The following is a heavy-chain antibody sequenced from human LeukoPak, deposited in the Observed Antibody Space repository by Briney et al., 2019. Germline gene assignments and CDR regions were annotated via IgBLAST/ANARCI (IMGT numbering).Heavy chain of an antibody. CDR2: ISSSGSTI. Sequence: GGSLRLSCAASGFTFSSYEMNWVRQAPGKGLEWVSYISSSGSTIYYADSVKGRFTISRDNAENSLYLQMNSLRAEDTAVYYCARDQYYDSSGYYLNSGYWGQGTLVTVSS. V-gene: IGHV3-48*03. D-gene: IGHD3-22*01. CDR1: GFTFSSYE. J-gene: IGHJ4*02. CDR3: ARDQYYDSSGYYLNSGY.